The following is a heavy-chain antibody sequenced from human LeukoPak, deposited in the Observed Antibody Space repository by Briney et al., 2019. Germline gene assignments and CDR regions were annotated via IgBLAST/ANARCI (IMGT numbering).Heavy chain of an antibody. Sequence: GGSLRLSCAASGFTFSSYAMSWVRQAPGKGLEWVSTISGSGDSTYNADSVKGRFTISRDNSKNALYLQMNSLRAEDTAVYYCAKDHIPGLRYLDWSIDYWGQGTLVTVSS. J-gene: IGHJ4*02. CDR3: AKDHIPGLRYLDWSIDY. V-gene: IGHV3-23*01. CDR1: GFTFSSYA. D-gene: IGHD3-9*01. CDR2: ISGSGDST.